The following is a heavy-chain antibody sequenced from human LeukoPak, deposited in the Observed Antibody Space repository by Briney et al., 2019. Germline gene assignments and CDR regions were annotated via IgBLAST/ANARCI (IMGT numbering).Heavy chain of an antibody. CDR3: ARGGSALFDL. J-gene: IGHJ5*02. CDR1: GFTLSDHW. D-gene: IGHD2-15*01. CDR2: INNEGSSS. V-gene: IGHV3-74*01. Sequence: GSLRLSCAASGFTLSDHWMHWVRQTPGKGLVWVSRINNEGSSSVYADSVKGRFTIARDNAKNTVYLQMDSLRAEDTAVYFCARGGSALFDLWGQGALVTVSS.